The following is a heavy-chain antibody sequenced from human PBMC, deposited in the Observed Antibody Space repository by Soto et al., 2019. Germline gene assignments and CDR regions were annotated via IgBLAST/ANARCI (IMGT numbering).Heavy chain of an antibody. Sequence: GGSLRLSCAASGFTFSSYSMNWVRQAPGKGLEWVSSISTSGGSTYYADSVKGRFSISRDNSKNTLYLHMNSLRAEDTAVYYCAKDWNDEGYYYYYMDVWGKGTTVTVSS. CDR3: AKDWNDEGYYYYYMDV. V-gene: IGHV3-23*01. D-gene: IGHD1-1*01. CDR2: ISTSGGST. J-gene: IGHJ6*03. CDR1: GFTFSSYS.